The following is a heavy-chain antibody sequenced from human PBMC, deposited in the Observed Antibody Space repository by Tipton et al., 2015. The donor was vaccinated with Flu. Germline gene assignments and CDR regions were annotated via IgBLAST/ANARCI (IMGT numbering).Heavy chain of an antibody. CDR1: GDSISSDYH. J-gene: IGHJ2*01. D-gene: IGHD5/OR15-5a*01. CDR3: ARQSTLWYFDL. Sequence: LRLSCAVSGDSISSDYHWGWIRQFPGKGLEWIGSIYYGRSTYYNPSLKSRVTILGDTSKNQFSLKLSSVTAADTAVYYCARQSTLWYFDLWGRGTLVTVSS. V-gene: IGHV4-38-2*01. CDR2: IYYGRST.